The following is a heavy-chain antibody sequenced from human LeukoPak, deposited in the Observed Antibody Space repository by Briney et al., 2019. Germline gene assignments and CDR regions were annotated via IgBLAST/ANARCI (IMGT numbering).Heavy chain of an antibody. J-gene: IGHJ5*02. V-gene: IGHV3-7*01. CDR3: ARRGTYQNWFDP. CDR1: TFTFSSYW. CDR2: IKDDGSEK. D-gene: IGHD3-16*01. Sequence: GGSLRLSCAASTFTFSSYWMSWVRQAPGKGLEWVPTIKDDGSEKYYVDSVSGRFTISRDNAKNSLYLQMNSLRAEDTAVYYCARRGTYQNWFDPWGQGTLVTVSS.